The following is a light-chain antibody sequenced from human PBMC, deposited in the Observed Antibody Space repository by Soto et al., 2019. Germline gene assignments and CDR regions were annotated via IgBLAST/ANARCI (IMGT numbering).Light chain of an antibody. CDR3: QLYGSSPRVT. CDR2: GAS. V-gene: IGKV3-20*01. Sequence: EIVLTQSPGTLSLSPGERATLSCRASQSVSSSYLAWYQQKPGQAPRLLIYGASSRATGIPDRFSGSGPGTAFTLTLSRLEPQDFAVYYCQLYGSSPRVTFGGGTKVEIK. J-gene: IGKJ4*01. CDR1: QSVSSSY.